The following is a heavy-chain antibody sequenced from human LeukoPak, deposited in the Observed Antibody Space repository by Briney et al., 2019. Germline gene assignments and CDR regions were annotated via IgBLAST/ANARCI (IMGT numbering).Heavy chain of an antibody. CDR2: IYTSGST. CDR3: ARVRAYGSGSYYYYYYMDV. D-gene: IGHD3-10*01. CDR1: GGSISSGSYY. Sequence: PSXXLSLTCTVSGGSISSGSYYWSWIRQPAGKGLEWIGRIYTSGSTNYNPSLKSRFTITVKRYKNRFSLKLSSVTAADTAVYYCARVRAYGSGSYYYYYYMDVWGKGTTVTVSS. V-gene: IGHV4-61*02. J-gene: IGHJ6*03.